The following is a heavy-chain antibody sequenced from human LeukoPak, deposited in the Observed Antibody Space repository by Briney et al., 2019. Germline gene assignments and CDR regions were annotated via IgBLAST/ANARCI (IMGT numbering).Heavy chain of an antibody. D-gene: IGHD3-10*01. CDR2: ISYDGSNK. J-gene: IGHJ3*02. CDR1: GFTFSSYG. Sequence: PGGSLRLFCAASGFTFSSYGTHWVRQAPGKGLGWVAVISYDGSNKYYADSVKARFTISRDNSKNTLYLQMNTLRAEDTAVYYSAGGVEFGEIFDIWGQGTMVTVSS. V-gene: IGHV3-30*03. CDR3: AGGVEFGEIFDI.